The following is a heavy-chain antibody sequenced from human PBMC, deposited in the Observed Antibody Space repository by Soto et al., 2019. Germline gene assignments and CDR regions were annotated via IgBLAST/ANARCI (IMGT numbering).Heavy chain of an antibody. Sequence: PSETLSLTCTVSGGSISSYYWSWIRQPPGKGLEWIGYIYYSGSTNYNPSLKSRVTISVDTSKNQFSLKLSSVTAADTAVYYCARVGTYYYGSSGTRHWFDPWGQGTLVTVSS. CDR1: GGSISSYY. CDR2: IYYSGST. CDR3: ARVGTYYYGSSGTRHWFDP. D-gene: IGHD3-22*01. V-gene: IGHV4-59*01. J-gene: IGHJ5*02.